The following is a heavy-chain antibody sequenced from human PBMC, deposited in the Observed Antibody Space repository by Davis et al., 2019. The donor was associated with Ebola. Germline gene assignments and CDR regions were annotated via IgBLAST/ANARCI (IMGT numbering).Heavy chain of an antibody. CDR2: IFHGGNT. CDR1: GGSFTGYY. J-gene: IGHJ5*02. V-gene: IGHV4-34*12. Sequence: GSLRLSCAVYGGSFTGYYWSWIRQPPGKGLEWIGEIFHGGNTNYNPSLKSRVTISVDTSKNQFSLRLISVSAADTAVYYCARKPARWENWFDPWGQGTMVTVSS. CDR3: ARKPARWENWFDP. D-gene: IGHD2-2*01.